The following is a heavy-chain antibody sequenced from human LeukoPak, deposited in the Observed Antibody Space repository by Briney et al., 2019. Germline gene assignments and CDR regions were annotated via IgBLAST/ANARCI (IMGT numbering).Heavy chain of an antibody. CDR3: ARDSGSGSYSPTYYYYYMDV. J-gene: IGHJ6*03. V-gene: IGHV1-2*02. CDR2: INPNSGGT. D-gene: IGHD3-10*01. Sequence: ASVKVSCKASGYTFTGYYMHWVRQAPGQGLERVGWINPNSGGTNYAQKFQGRVTMTRDTSISTAYMELSRLRSDDTAVYYCARDSGSGSYSPTYYYYYMDVWGKGTTVTVSS. CDR1: GYTFTGYY.